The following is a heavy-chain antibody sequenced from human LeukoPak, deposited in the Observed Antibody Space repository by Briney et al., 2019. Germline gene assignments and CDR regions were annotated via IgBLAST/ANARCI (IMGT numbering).Heavy chain of an antibody. V-gene: IGHV1-18*01. D-gene: IGHD1-26*01. CDR2: ISAYNGNT. J-gene: IGHJ4*02. CDR3: ASSGSYLGYFDY. CDR1: GYSFTSYG. Sequence: ASVKVSCKASGYSFTSYGISWVRQAPGQGLEWMGWISAYNGNTNYAQKLQGRVTMTTDTSTSTAYMELRSLRSDDTAVYYCASSGSYLGYFDYWGQGTLVTVSS.